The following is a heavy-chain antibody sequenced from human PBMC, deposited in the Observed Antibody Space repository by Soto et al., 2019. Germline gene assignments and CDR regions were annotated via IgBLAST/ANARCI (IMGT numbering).Heavy chain of an antibody. D-gene: IGHD3-3*01. CDR3: AKDNIITIFGVVQTYYFDY. J-gene: IGHJ4*02. Sequence: GGSLRLSCAASGFTFSSYGMHWVRQAPGKGLEWVAVISYDGSNKYYADSVKGRFTISRDNSKNTLYLQMNSLRAEDTAVYYCAKDNIITIFGVVQTYYFDYWGQGTLVTVSS. CDR2: ISYDGSNK. V-gene: IGHV3-30*18. CDR1: GFTFSSYG.